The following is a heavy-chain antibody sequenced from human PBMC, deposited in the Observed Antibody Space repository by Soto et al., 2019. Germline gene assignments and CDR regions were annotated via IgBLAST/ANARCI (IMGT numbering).Heavy chain of an antibody. D-gene: IGHD2-15*01. CDR2: IQSGGTT. V-gene: IGHV3-66*01. J-gene: IGHJ6*02. Sequence: EVQLVESGGGLVQPGGSLRLSCAASGFTVSSKYMSWVRQAPGKGLEWVSLIQSGGTTYYADSVKGRFTISRDGSQNIFHFQMDSLRAEDTAVYFWARDEIPCSGCHCYRVPMDVWGQGAKVTVSS. CDR3: ARDEIPCSGCHCYRVPMDV. CDR1: GFTVSSKY.